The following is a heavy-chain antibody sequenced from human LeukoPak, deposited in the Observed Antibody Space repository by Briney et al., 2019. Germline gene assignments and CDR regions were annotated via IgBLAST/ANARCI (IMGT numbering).Heavy chain of an antibody. CDR1: GFTFSSYG. D-gene: IGHD3-22*01. CDR2: ISYDGSNK. Sequence: GSLRLSCAASGFTFSSYGMHWVRQAPGKGLEWVAVISYDGSNKYYADSVKGRFTISRDNSKNTLYLQMNSLRAEDTAVYYCAKDPDSSGFNWFDPWGQGTLVTVSS. J-gene: IGHJ5*02. V-gene: IGHV3-30*18. CDR3: AKDPDSSGFNWFDP.